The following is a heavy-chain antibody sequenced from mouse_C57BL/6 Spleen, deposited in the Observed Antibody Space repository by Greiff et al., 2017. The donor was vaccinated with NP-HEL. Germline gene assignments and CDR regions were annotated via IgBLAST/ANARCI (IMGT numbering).Heavy chain of an antibody. CDR2: IDPSASET. V-gene: IGHV1-52*01. J-gene: IGHJ2*01. CDR1: GYTFTSYW. D-gene: IGHD1-1*01. Sequence: QVQLQQPGAELVRPGSSVKLSCKASGYTFTSYWMHWVKQRPIQGLEWIGNIDPSASETPYNQQFKDKAPLPVDKSSSTAYMQLSSLTTEDSAVYYCARLTTVRYFDYWGQGTTLTVSS. CDR3: ARLTTVRYFDY.